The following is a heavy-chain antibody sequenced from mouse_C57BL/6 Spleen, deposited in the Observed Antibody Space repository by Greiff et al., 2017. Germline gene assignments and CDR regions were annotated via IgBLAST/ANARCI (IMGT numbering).Heavy chain of an antibody. CDR2: INPNNGGT. CDR1: GYTFTDYN. V-gene: IGHV1-18*01. D-gene: IGHD2-1*01. CDR3: ARNEGNYGGAMDY. Sequence: VQLKESGPELVKPGASVKIPCKASGYTFTDYNMDWVKQSHGKSLEWIGDINPNNGGTIYNQKFKGKATLTVDKSSSTAYMELRSLTSEDTAVYYCARNEGNYGGAMDYWGQGTSVTVSS. J-gene: IGHJ4*01.